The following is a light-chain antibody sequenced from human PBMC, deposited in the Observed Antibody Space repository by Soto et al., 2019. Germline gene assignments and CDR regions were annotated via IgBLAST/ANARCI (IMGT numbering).Light chain of an antibody. V-gene: IGLV2-14*01. Sequence: QSALTQPASVSGSPGQSITISCTGTSSDVGGYNYVSWYQQHPGKAPKLMIYDVSNRPSGVSNRFSGSKSGNTASLTISGLQAEDEADYYCSSYKSSSTPSVVFGGGTKVTVL. J-gene: IGLJ2*01. CDR1: SSDVGGYNY. CDR2: DVS. CDR3: SSYKSSSTPSVV.